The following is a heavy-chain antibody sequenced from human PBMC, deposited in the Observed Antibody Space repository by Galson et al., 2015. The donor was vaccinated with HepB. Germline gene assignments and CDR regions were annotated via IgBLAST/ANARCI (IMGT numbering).Heavy chain of an antibody. CDR3: ARDLKAVAGPFDY. V-gene: IGHV4-34*01. D-gene: IGHD6-19*01. CDR2: INHSGST. CDR1: GGSFSGYY. Sequence: ETLSLTCAVYGGSFSGYYWSWIRQPPGKGLEWIGEINHSGSTNYNPSLKSRVTLSVDTSKNQFSLKLSSVTAADTAVYYCARDLKAVAGPFDYWGQGTLVTVSS. J-gene: IGHJ4*02.